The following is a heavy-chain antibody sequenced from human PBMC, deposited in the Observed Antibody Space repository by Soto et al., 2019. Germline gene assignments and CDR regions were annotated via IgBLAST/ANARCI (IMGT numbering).Heavy chain of an antibody. V-gene: IGHV4-61*01. CDR1: GGSVSSGSYY. D-gene: IGHD3-3*01. CDR2: MYYSGST. Sequence: ETLSLTCTVSGGSVSSGSYYWSWIRQPPGKGLEWIGYMYYSGSTNYNPSLKNRVTISLDPSKNQFSLKLSSVTAADTAVYFCARTRDFWSGNDAFDIWGQGTMVTVSS. CDR3: ARTRDFWSGNDAFDI. J-gene: IGHJ3*02.